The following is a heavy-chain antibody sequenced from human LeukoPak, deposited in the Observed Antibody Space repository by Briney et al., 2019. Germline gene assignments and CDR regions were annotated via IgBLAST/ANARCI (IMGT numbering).Heavy chain of an antibody. Sequence: SETLSLTCAVYGGSFSGYYWSWIRQPPGKGLEWIGEINHSGSTNYNPSLKSRVTISVDTSKNQFSLKLSSVTAADTAVYYCARGSHKAGGRFSPGRSIGIWGQGTMVTVSS. CDR1: GGSFSGYY. V-gene: IGHV4-34*01. J-gene: IGHJ3*02. D-gene: IGHD1-26*01. CDR2: INHSGST. CDR3: ARGSHKAGGRFSPGRSIGI.